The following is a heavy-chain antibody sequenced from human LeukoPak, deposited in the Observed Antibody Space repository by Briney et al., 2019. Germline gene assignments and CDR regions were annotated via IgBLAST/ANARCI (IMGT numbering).Heavy chain of an antibody. CDR2: VSSSSSYT. D-gene: IGHD2-21*01. CDR1: GFTFSNYY. V-gene: IGHV3-11*05. CDR3: AKEAGSAYFGNWFDP. J-gene: IGHJ5*02. Sequence: GGSLRLSCAASGFTFSNYYMSWIRQAPGKGLEWVSYVSSSSSYTNYADSVKGRFTISRDNSKNTLYLQMNSLRAEDTAVYYCAKEAGSAYFGNWFDPWGQGTLGTVSS.